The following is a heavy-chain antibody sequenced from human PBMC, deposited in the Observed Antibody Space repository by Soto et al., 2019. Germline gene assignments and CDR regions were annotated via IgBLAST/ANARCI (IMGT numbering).Heavy chain of an antibody. J-gene: IGHJ3*02. CDR2: IYYSGSS. CDR1: GGSISSGGYY. Sequence: QVQLQESGPGLVKPSQTLSLTCTVSGGSISSGGYYWSWIRQHPGKGLEWIGYIYYSGSSYYNPSRKSRVTISVDTSKNQLSLKLSSVTAADTAVYYCARDQGYCSGGSCYRDAFDIWGQGTMVTVSS. CDR3: ARDQGYCSGGSCYRDAFDI. D-gene: IGHD2-15*01. V-gene: IGHV4-31*03.